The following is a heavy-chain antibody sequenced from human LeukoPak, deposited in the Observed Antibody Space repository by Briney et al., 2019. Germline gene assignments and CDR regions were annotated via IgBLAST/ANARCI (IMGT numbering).Heavy chain of an antibody. D-gene: IGHD3-22*01. CDR1: GGSISSYY. CDR3: ASSGYYSYFDY. CDR2: ISTGGTT. V-gene: IGHV4-4*07. J-gene: IGHJ4*02. Sequence: PSETLSLTCAVSGGSISSYYWSWIRQPAGKGLEWIGRISTGGTTNYSPSLTSRITVSVDTSKNQFSLNLTSVTAADTAVYYCASSGYYSYFDYWGQGTLVTVSS.